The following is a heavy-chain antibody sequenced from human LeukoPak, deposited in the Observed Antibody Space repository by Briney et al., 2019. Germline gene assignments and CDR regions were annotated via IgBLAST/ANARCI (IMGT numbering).Heavy chain of an antibody. CDR2: IYYSGST. V-gene: IGHV4-59*01. CDR3: ARVSAYDSSGYYPGWYYYYYMDV. CDR1: GGSISSYY. Sequence: SETLSLTCTVSGGSISSYYWSWIRQPPGKGLEWIGYIYYSGSTNYNPSLKSRVTISVDTSKNQFSLKLSSVTAADTAVYYCARVSAYDSSGYYPGWYYYYYMDVWGKGTTVTVSS. J-gene: IGHJ6*03. D-gene: IGHD3-22*01.